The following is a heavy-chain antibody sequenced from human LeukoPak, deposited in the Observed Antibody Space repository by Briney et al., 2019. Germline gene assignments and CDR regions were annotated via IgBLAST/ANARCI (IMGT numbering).Heavy chain of an antibody. CDR1: GGTFSSYA. CDR3: ARVRRAELLGDYRYYYYGMDV. V-gene: IGHV7-4-1*02. J-gene: IGHJ6*02. CDR2: INTNTGNP. D-gene: IGHD4-17*01. Sequence: ASVKVSCTASGGTFSSYAMNWVRQAPGQGLEWMGWINTNTGNPTYAQGFTGRFVFSLDTSVSTAYLQISSLKAEDTAVYYCARVRRAELLGDYRYYYYGMDVWGQGTTDTVSS.